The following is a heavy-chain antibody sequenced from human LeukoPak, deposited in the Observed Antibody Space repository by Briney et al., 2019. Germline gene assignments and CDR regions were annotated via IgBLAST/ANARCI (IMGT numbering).Heavy chain of an antibody. CDR1: GFPFSTFG. D-gene: IGHD1-26*01. CDR3: AKDRTVVGATSFDY. V-gene: IGHV3-30*18. Sequence: GGSPRLSCAASGFPFSTFGMHWVRQAPGKGLEWVAAIAYDGSVKYYPDSVKGRLTISRDNSKNTLYLQMNSLRAEDTAVYYCAKDRTVVGATSFDYWGLGTLVTVSS. J-gene: IGHJ4*02. CDR2: IAYDGSVK.